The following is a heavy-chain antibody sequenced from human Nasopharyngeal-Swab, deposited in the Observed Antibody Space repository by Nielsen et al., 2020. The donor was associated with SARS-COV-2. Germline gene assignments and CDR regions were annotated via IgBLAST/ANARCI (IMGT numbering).Heavy chain of an antibody. CDR2: ISWDGDRP. Sequence: GGSLRLSCAASGFTFDDYTMHWVRQAPGRGLEWISIISWDGDRPYYADSVKGRFTIARDNSKNSLYLQMNSLSTEDTAFYYCVKDPDPTPLTWYFDLWCRGTLVTVSS. J-gene: IGHJ2*01. CDR3: VKDPDPTPLTWYFDL. V-gene: IGHV3-43*01. CDR1: GFTFDDYT.